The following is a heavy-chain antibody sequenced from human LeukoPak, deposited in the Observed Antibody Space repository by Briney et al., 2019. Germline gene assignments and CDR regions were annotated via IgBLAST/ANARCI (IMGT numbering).Heavy chain of an antibody. J-gene: IGHJ4*02. CDR3: ARSYSGYDRWYYFDY. Sequence: GASVKVSCKASGYTFTSYGISWVRQAPGQGLEWMGWISAYNGNTNYAQKLQGRVTMTTDTSTSTAYMELRSLRSDDTAVYYCARSYSGYDRWYYFDYWGQGTLVTVSS. CDR2: ISAYNGNT. D-gene: IGHD5-12*01. CDR1: GYTFTSYG. V-gene: IGHV1-18*01.